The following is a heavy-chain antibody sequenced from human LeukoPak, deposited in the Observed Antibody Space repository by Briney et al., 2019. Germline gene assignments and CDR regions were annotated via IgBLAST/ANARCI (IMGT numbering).Heavy chain of an antibody. CDR3: ARGRGPEDILTGYYMNYYYMDV. D-gene: IGHD3-9*01. Sequence: SETLSLTCTVSGYSISSGYYWGWIRQPPGKGLEWIGNIYHSGSTYYNPSLKSRVTISVDTSKNQFSLKLSSVTAADTAVYYCARGRGPEDILTGYYMNYYYMDVWGKGTTVTVSS. CDR1: GYSISSGYY. J-gene: IGHJ6*03. CDR2: IYHSGST. V-gene: IGHV4-38-2*02.